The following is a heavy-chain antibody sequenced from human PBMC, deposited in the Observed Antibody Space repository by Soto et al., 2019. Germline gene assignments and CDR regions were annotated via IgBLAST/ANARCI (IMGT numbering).Heavy chain of an antibody. V-gene: IGHV1-2*02. Sequence: ASVEVSCKASGYTFTGYYVHWVRQGPGQGLEWMGWINPNSGGTNYAQKFQGRVTMTRDTSISTAYMELSRLRSDDTAVYYCARDGGLGLLWFGALFVYWGQGTLVNVYS. J-gene: IGHJ4*02. CDR2: INPNSGGT. CDR1: GYTFTGYY. CDR3: ARDGGLGLLWFGALFVY. D-gene: IGHD3-10*01.